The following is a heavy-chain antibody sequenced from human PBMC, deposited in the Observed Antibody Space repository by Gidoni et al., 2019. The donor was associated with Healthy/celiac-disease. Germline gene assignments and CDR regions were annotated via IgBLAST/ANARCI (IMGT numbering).Heavy chain of an antibody. CDR2: IYYSGST. V-gene: IGHV4-31*03. J-gene: IGHJ3*02. CDR1: GGPISSGGYY. CDR3: ARASRGDIVVVVAAYAFDI. D-gene: IGHD2-15*01. Sequence: QVQLQESGPGLVKPSQTLSLTCTVSGGPISSGGYYWSWIRQHPGKGLEWIGYIYYSGSTYYNPSLKSRVTISVDTSKNQFSLKLSSVTAADTAVYYCARASRGDIVVVVAAYAFDIWGQGTMVTVSS.